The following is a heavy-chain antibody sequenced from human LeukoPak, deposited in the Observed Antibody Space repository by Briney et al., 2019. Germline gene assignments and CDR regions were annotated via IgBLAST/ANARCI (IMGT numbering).Heavy chain of an antibody. J-gene: IGHJ5*02. V-gene: IGHV1-24*01. Sequence: RASVKVSCKVSGYTLTELSMHWVRQAPGKGLEWMGGFDPEDGETIYAQKFQGRVTMTEDTSTDTAYMELSSLISEDTAVYYCASILGYCSGGSCYEYNWFDPWGQGTLVTVSS. CDR1: GYTLTELS. CDR2: FDPEDGET. D-gene: IGHD2-15*01. CDR3: ASILGYCSGGSCYEYNWFDP.